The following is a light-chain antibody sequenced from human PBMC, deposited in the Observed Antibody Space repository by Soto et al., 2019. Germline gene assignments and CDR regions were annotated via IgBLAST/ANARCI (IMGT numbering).Light chain of an antibody. J-gene: IGKJ1*01. CDR2: AAS. CDR1: QSISGR. V-gene: IGKV1-5*01. CDR3: QQYNSERT. Sequence: DIQMTQSPSTLSASVGDRVTITCRASQSISGRLAWYQQKPGKAPKLLIYAASSLESGVPSRFSGSGSGTEFILTISSLQPDDFATYYCQQYNSERTFGQGTNVEIK.